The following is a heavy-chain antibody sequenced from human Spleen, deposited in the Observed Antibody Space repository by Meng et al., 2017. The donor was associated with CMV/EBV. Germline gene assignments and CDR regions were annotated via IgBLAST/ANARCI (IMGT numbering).Heavy chain of an antibody. D-gene: IGHD6-19*01. CDR3: AREKGSSGWYNYYYYYGMDV. CDR1: GFTFSSYG. V-gene: IGHV3-30*02. J-gene: IGHJ6*02. CDR2: IQYDGSNK. Sequence: GGSLRLSCAASGFTFSSYGMHWVRQAPGKGLEWVTFIQYDGSNKYYADSVKGRFTISRDNSKNTLYLQMNSLRAEDTAVYYCAREKGSSGWYNYYYYYGMDVWGQGTTVTVSS.